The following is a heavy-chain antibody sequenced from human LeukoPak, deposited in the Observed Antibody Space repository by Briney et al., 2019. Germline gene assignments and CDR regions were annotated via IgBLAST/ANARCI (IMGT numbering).Heavy chain of an antibody. CDR3: ARERFEYSTSSWIDY. V-gene: IGHV3-23*01. CDR1: GFTFSSYA. D-gene: IGHD6-6*01. J-gene: IGHJ4*02. Sequence: GGSLRLSCAASGFTFSSYAMSWVRQAPGKGLEWVSAISGSGGSTYYADSVKGRFTISRDNSKNTLYLQTNSLRAEDTAVYYCARERFEYSTSSWIDYWGQGTLVTVSS. CDR2: ISGSGGST.